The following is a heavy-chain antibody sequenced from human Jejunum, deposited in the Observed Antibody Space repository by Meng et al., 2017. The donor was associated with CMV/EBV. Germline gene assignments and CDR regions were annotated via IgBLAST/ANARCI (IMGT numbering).Heavy chain of an antibody. CDR3: ARHSSGLTFHYDSSGYYSH. V-gene: IGHV4-39*01. J-gene: IGHJ4*01. CDR2: FYYSGST. CDR1: ISSPDYY. Sequence: ISSPDYYWGGIRQPTGKGLEWIGTFYYSGSTYYHPSIKSRVTISVDTSKNQFSLKLSSVTAADTAVYYCARHSSGLTFHYDSSGYYSHWGQGTLVTVSS. D-gene: IGHD3-22*01.